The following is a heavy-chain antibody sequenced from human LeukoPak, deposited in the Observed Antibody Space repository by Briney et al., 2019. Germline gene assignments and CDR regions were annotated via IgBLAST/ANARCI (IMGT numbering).Heavy chain of an antibody. CDR2: IYSGGST. Sequence: GGSLGLSCAASGFTVSSNYMSWVRQAPGKGLEWVSAIYSGGSTYYADSVKGRFTISRDNSKNTLYLQMNSLRDEDTAVYFCARATTTRTRFDYWGQGTLVTVSS. CDR3: ARATTTRTRFDY. CDR1: GFTVSSNY. J-gene: IGHJ4*02. D-gene: IGHD4-17*01. V-gene: IGHV3-53*01.